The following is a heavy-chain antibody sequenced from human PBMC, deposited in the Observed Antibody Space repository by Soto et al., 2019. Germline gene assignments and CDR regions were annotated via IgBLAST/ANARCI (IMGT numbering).Heavy chain of an antibody. Sequence: SVKVSCKASGGTFSSYAISWVRQAPGQGLEWMGGIIPIFGTANYAQKFQGRVTITADKSTSTAYLELSSLRSEDTAVYYCARGITMVRGVPDAFDIWGQGTMVTVSS. J-gene: IGHJ3*02. CDR3: ARGITMVRGVPDAFDI. D-gene: IGHD3-10*01. V-gene: IGHV1-69*06. CDR1: GGTFSSYA. CDR2: IIPIFGTA.